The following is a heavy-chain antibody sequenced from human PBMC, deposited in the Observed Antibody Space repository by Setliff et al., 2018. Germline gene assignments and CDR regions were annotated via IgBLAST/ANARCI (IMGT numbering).Heavy chain of an antibody. Sequence: GASVKVSCKASGYTFTSYGISWVRQAPGQGLEWMGWISAYNGNTNYAQKLQGRVTMTTDTSTSTAYMELRSLRSDDTAVYYCARVGSSSWLHPDVYYYYGMDVWGQGTTVTVSS. CDR3: ARVGSSSWLHPDVYYYYGMDV. J-gene: IGHJ6*02. D-gene: IGHD6-13*01. CDR2: ISAYNGNT. V-gene: IGHV1-18*01. CDR1: GYTFTSYG.